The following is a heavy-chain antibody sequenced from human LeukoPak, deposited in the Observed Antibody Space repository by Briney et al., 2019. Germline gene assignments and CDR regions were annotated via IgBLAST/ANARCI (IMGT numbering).Heavy chain of an antibody. CDR2: IYHSGST. CDR3: ARVESGYGDYLHTALAEYFQH. D-gene: IGHD4-17*01. Sequence: SETLSLTCTVSGGSISSYYWSWIRQPPGKGLEWIGYIYHSGSTNYNPSLKSRVTISVDTSKNQFSLKLSSVTAADTAVYYCARVESGYGDYLHTALAEYFQHWGQGTLVTVSS. CDR1: GGSISSYY. J-gene: IGHJ1*01. V-gene: IGHV4-59*01.